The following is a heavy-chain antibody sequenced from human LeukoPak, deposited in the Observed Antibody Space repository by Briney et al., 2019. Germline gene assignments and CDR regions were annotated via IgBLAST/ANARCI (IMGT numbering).Heavy chain of an antibody. J-gene: IGHJ4*02. V-gene: IGHV1-2*02. CDR1: GYTFTGYY. CDR3: ARGYYGSGSYYSDY. CDR2: INPNSGGT. Sequence: ASVKVSCKASGYTFTGYYMHWVRQAPGQRLEWMGWINPNSGGTNYAQKFQGRVTMTRDTSISTAYMELSRLRSDDTAVYYCARGYYGSGSYYSDYWGQGTLVTVSS. D-gene: IGHD3-10*01.